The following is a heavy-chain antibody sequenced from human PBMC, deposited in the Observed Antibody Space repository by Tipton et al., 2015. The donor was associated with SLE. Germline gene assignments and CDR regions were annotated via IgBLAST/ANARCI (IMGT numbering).Heavy chain of an antibody. CDR3: ARPRTRYYDSSGYYGH. D-gene: IGHD3-22*01. J-gene: IGHJ4*02. Sequence: TLSLTCTVSGGSISSSSYYWGWVRQPPGKGLEWIGEINHSGSTNYNPSLKSRVTISVDTSKNQFSLKLSSVTAADTAVYYCARPRTRYYDSSGYYGHWGQGTLVTVSS. V-gene: IGHV4-39*07. CDR1: GGSISSSSYY. CDR2: INHSGST.